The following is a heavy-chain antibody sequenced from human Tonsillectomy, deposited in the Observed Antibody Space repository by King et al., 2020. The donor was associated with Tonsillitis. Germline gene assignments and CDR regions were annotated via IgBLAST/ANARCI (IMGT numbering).Heavy chain of an antibody. J-gene: IGHJ6*02. Sequence: QLQESGPGLVKPSETLSLTCTVSGGSISSSSYYWGWIRQPPGKGLEWIGSIYYSGSTYYNPSLKSRVTISVDTSKNQFSLKLSSVTAADTAVYYCARDPGYGDINYYYYYYGMDVWGQGTTVTVSS. CDR3: ARDPGYGDINYYYYYYGMDV. D-gene: IGHD4-17*01. CDR1: GGSISSSSYY. CDR2: IYYSGST. V-gene: IGHV4-39*07.